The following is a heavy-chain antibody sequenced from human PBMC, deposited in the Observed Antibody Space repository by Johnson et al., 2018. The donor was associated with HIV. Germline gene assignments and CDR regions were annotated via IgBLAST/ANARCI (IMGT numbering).Heavy chain of an antibody. D-gene: IGHD3-16*01. V-gene: IGHV3-66*03. CDR1: GFTVSSNY. CDR2: ISGSGGTT. Sequence: VQLVESGGGLIQPEGSLRLSCAASGFTVSSNYMSWVRQAPGKGLEWVSVISGSGGTTYYADSVKGRFTISRDNSKNTLYLQMNSLITEDTAVYYCAREGRGSPDGFDIWGQGTMVTVSS. CDR3: AREGRGSPDGFDI. J-gene: IGHJ3*02.